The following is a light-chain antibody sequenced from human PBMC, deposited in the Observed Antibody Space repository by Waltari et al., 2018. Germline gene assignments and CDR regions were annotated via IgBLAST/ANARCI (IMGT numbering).Light chain of an antibody. CDR1: PSVFYSHNSKNY. J-gene: IGKJ4*01. CDR2: GAS. V-gene: IGKV4-1*01. CDR3: QQYYSTLVT. Sequence: DIVMTQSPDSLAVSLGERATTNCKSSPSVFYSHNSKNYLAWYQQKPGQPPKLLIYGASARESGVPDRFSGSGSGTDFTLTISNLQAADVAVYYCQQYYSTLVTFGGGTKVEIK.